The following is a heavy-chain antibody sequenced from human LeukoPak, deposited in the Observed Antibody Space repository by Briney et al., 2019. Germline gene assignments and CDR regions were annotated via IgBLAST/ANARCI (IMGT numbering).Heavy chain of an antibody. CDR1: GFTSGDYA. D-gene: IGHD3-22*01. V-gene: IGHV3-49*03. CDR3: TRVPIRTVTWIVVLRGHDVFV. CDR2: IRSKAYGGTT. J-gene: IGHJ3*01. Sequence: GGSLRLSCTASGFTSGDYAMSWFRQAPGKGREGVGFIRSKAYGGTTEYAASVKGRFTISRDDSKSIAYLQKNSLKTEDTAVYYCTRVPIRTVTWIVVLRGHDVFVWGQGTMVTVSS.